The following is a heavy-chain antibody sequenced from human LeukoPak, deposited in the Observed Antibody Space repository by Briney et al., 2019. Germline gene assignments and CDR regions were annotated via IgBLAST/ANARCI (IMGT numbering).Heavy chain of an antibody. CDR3: AKDQLSGTTIN. V-gene: IGHV3-23*01. D-gene: IGHD5-12*01. CDR1: GFTFSSYA. CDR2: ISGSGGST. Sequence: GGSLRLSCAASGFTFSSYAMSGVRQAPGKGLEWVSAISGSGGSTYYADSVKGRFTISRDNSKNTLYLQMNSLRAEDTAVYYCAKDQLSGTTINWGQGTLVTVSS. J-gene: IGHJ4*02.